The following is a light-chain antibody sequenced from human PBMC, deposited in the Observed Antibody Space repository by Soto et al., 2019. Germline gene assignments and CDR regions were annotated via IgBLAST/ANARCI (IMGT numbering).Light chain of an antibody. V-gene: IGKV3-15*01. J-gene: IGKJ1*01. CDR3: LQYHNLWA. Sequence: ILMTQSPATVSVSPGESATLSCRASQNIYYNVAWYQQRPGQAPRLLIYRASTRAPGVPARFSGSGSGTEFTLTISSLQPEDFTVYSCLQYHNLWAFGQGTNVEI. CDR1: QNIYYN. CDR2: RAS.